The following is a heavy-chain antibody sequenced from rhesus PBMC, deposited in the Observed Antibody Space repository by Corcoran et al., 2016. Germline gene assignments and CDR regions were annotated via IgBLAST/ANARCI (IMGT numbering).Heavy chain of an antibody. CDR2: LDGNSAST. CDR3: ARGGDYSLDAFDF. Sequence: QVQLQQWGEGLVKPAETLSLTCAVYGGSISGYYYGSWIRQPPGKGLEWIGYLDGNSASTNYNPSLKNRVTISTDTSKTQFSLKLSSVTAADTAVYYCARGGDYSLDAFDFWGQGLRVTVSS. CDR1: GGSISGYYY. J-gene: IGHJ3*01. V-gene: IGHV4-73*01. D-gene: IGHD3-34*01.